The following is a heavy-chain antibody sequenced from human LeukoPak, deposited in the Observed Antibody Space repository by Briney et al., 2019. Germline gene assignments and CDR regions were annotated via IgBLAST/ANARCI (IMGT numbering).Heavy chain of an antibody. CDR3: ARNAGSYFEFAP. J-gene: IGHJ5*02. V-gene: IGHV1-18*01. CDR2: ISGNSGKT. D-gene: IGHD1-26*01. CDR1: GYTFSSYG. Sequence: RASVKVSCKTSGYTFSSYGLSWVRQAPGQGLECMGWISGNSGKTHYAQKFQDRVTLTTDTSSTTAFMELRSLRSDDTAMYYCARNAGSYFEFAPWGQGTLVTVSS.